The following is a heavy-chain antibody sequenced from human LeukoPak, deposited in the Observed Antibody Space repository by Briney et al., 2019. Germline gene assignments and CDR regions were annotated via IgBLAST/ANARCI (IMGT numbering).Heavy chain of an antibody. CDR1: GFTFSSYP. CDR3: AREARGSGRDFDY. V-gene: IGHV3-23*01. D-gene: IGHD1-26*01. CDR2: ISGSGGST. J-gene: IGHJ4*02. Sequence: PGGSLRLSCAASGFTFSSYPMSWVRQAPGKGLEWVSAISGSGGSTYYADSVKGRFTISRDDAKNSLYLQMNSLRDEDTAVYFCAREARGSGRDFDYWGQGILVTVSS.